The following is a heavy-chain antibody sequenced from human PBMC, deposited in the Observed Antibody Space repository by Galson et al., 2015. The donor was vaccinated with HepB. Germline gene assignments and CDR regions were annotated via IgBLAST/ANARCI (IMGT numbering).Heavy chain of an antibody. CDR2: INTNTGNP. J-gene: IGHJ4*02. V-gene: IGHV7-4-1*02. CDR3: ARGHYDILTGYSQWAGIDY. CDR1: GYTFTSYA. D-gene: IGHD3-9*01. Sequence: SVKVSCKASGYTFTSYAMNWVRQAPGQGLEWMGWINTNTGNPTYAQGFTGRFVFSLDTSVSTAYLQISSLKAEDTAVYYCARGHYDILTGYSQWAGIDYWGQGTLVTVSS.